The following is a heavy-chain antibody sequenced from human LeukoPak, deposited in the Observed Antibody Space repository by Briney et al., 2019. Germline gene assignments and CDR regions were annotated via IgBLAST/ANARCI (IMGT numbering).Heavy chain of an antibody. Sequence: PGGSLRLSCAASGFTFSSYWIRWVRPAPGRGREWVANIKQVGSGKYYLDSVKGRLTISRDNAKNSLYLQMNSLRAEDTAVYYCARDGDYGYYYFGYWGQGTLVPVSS. CDR3: ARDGDYGYYYFGY. D-gene: IGHD4-17*01. V-gene: IGHV3-7*01. CDR1: GFTFSSYW. CDR2: IKQVGSGK. J-gene: IGHJ4*02.